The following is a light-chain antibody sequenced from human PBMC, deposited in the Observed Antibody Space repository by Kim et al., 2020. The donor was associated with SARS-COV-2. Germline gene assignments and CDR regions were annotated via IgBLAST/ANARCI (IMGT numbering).Light chain of an antibody. J-gene: IGKJ3*01. CDR1: QNLYSH. CDR3: QQTYLSPFT. V-gene: IGKV1-39*01. Sequence: ASVGDLVTIPCRTRQNLYSHLNLYHQKPGRAPKLPIYAAFTLQGGVPSTFSGGGSETDFTLTISSLQPEDFATYFCQQTYLSPFTFGPGTKVDIK. CDR2: AAF.